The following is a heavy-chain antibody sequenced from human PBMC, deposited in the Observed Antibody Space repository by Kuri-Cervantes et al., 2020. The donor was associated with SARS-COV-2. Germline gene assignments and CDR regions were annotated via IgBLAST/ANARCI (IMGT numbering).Heavy chain of an antibody. CDR3: AKDPRYTTSSRQGSYFDY. CDR1: GFTFDDYG. V-gene: IGHV3-9*01. CDR2: NSWNSVGT. Sequence: SLKISCAASGFTFDDYGMHLVRQAPGKGLEWVAGNSWNSVGTGYAVSVKGRFTITRDNAKNSLYLQMHSLRVEDTAFYYCAKDPRYTTSSRQGSYFDYWGQGTLVTVSS. D-gene: IGHD6-6*01. J-gene: IGHJ4*02.